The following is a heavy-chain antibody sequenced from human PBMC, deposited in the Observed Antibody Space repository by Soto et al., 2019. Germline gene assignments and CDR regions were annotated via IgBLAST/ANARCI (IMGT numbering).Heavy chain of an antibody. Sequence: VKVTCKTSGGAFSSYAISWVRQAPGQGREWMGGIIPIFGTANYAQKFQGRVTITADKSTSTAYMELSSLRSEDTAVYYCASAVPYCSRPSRYLSRGQGTLVPVSS. CDR1: GGAFSSYA. D-gene: IGHD2-2*01. V-gene: IGHV1-69*06. CDR2: IIPIFGTA. J-gene: IGHJ4*02. CDR3: ASAVPYCSRPSRYLS.